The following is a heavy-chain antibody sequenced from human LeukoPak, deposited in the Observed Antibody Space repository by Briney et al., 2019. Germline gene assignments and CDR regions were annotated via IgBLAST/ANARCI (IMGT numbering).Heavy chain of an antibody. Sequence: SETLSPTCTVSGGSISSGSYYWSWIRQPAGKGLEWIGRIYTSGSTNYNPSLKSRVTISVDTSKNQFSLKLSSVTAADTAVYYCARALGGYPANFDYWGQGTLVTVSS. CDR1: GGSISSGSYY. V-gene: IGHV4-61*02. J-gene: IGHJ4*02. D-gene: IGHD1-26*01. CDR2: IYTSGST. CDR3: ARALGGYPANFDY.